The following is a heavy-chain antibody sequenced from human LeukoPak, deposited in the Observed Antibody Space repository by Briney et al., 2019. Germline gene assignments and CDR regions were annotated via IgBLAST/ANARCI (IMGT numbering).Heavy chain of an antibody. CDR1: GYTFTSYY. Sequence: ASVKVSCKASGYTFTSYYMHWVRQAPGQGLEWMGWINTNTGNPTYGQGFTGRFVFSLDTSVNTAYLQISSLQAEDTAVYYCARALPGCGSTNCYGLETWGQGTLVTVSS. D-gene: IGHD2-2*01. V-gene: IGHV7-4-1*02. J-gene: IGHJ5*02. CDR2: INTNTGNP. CDR3: ARALPGCGSTNCYGLET.